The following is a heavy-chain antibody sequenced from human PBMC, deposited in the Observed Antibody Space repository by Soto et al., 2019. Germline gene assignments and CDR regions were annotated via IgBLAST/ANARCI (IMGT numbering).Heavy chain of an antibody. CDR3: AKDLEVGAAAGSGHGMDV. CDR2: ISTSSSYI. V-gene: IGHV3-21*01. CDR1: GLTFRSYS. D-gene: IGHD6-13*01. J-gene: IGHJ6*02. Sequence: GGSLRLSCAGSGLTFRSYSMNWVRQAPGKGLEWISSISTSSSYIYYADSVKGRFSISRDNAKNLLYLQMISLRVEDTAVYYCAKDLEVGAAAGSGHGMDVWGQGTKVTVSS.